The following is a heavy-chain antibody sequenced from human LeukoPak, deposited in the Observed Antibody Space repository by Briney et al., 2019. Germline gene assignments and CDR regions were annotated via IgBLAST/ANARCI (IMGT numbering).Heavy chain of an antibody. D-gene: IGHD6-13*01. CDR1: GGSISSSNW. CDR3: ARDGSSWYFNYYGMDV. Sequence: PSETLSLTCAVSGGSISSSNWWSWVRQPPGKGLEWIGEIYHSGSTNYNPSLKSRVTISVDKSKNQFSLKLSSVTAADTAVYYCARDGSSWYFNYYGMDVWGQGTTVTVSS. J-gene: IGHJ6*02. CDR2: IYHSGST. V-gene: IGHV4-4*02.